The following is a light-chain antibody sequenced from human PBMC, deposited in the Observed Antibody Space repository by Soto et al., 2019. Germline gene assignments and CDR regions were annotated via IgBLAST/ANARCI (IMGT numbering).Light chain of an antibody. V-gene: IGKV3-11*01. J-gene: IGKJ3*01. CDR3: QQRSNWPRFT. CDR1: QSVSSY. Sequence: EIVLTQSPATLSLSPGERATLSCRASQSVSSYLAWYQQKPGQAPRLLIYDASNRATGIPARFSGSGSGTDFTLTIRSLEPEDFAVYYCQQRSNWPRFTFGPGTKVAIK. CDR2: DAS.